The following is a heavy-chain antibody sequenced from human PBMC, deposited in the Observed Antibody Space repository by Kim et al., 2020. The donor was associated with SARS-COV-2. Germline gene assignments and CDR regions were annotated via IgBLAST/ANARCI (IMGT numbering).Heavy chain of an antibody. D-gene: IGHD3-22*01. V-gene: IGHV3-66*01. J-gene: IGHJ4*02. CDR2: IYSGGST. CDR3: ARVDSSGYYYVAPAHFEY. CDR1: GFTVSSNY. Sequence: GGSLRLSCAASGFTVSSNYMSWVRQAPGNGLQWVSVIYSGGSTYYADSVKGRFTISRDNSKNTLYLQMNSLRAEDTAVYYCARVDSSGYYYVAPAHFEYWGQGTLVTDSS.